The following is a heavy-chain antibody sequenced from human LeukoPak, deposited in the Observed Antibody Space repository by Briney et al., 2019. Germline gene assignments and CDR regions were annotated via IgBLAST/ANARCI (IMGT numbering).Heavy chain of an antibody. Sequence: RTSETLSLTCTVSAGSITNYYWSWIRQPPGKGLEWIGYIYHSGSTYYNPSLKSRVTISVDRSKNQFSLKLSSVTAADTAVYYCARGRGGGSDIGVIPAAIVYLFDPWGQGTLVTVSS. CDR2: IYHSGST. D-gene: IGHD2-2*01. J-gene: IGHJ5*02. CDR3: ARGRGGGSDIGVIPAAIVYLFDP. V-gene: IGHV4-59*12. CDR1: AGSITNYY.